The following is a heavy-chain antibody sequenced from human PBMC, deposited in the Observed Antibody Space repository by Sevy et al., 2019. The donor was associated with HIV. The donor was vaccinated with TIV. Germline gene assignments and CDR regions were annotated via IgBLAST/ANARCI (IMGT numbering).Heavy chain of an antibody. Sequence: SETLSLTCTVSGGSVSSGSYYWSWIRQPPGKGLEWIGYIYYSGSTNYNPSLKSRVTISVDTSKNQFSLKLSSVTAADTAGYYCARDQNGLSDTAMVYGGPYYYYGMDVWGQGTTVTVSS. CDR1: GGSVSSGSYY. CDR2: IYYSGST. J-gene: IGHJ6*02. D-gene: IGHD5-18*01. CDR3: ARDQNGLSDTAMVYGGPYYYYGMDV. V-gene: IGHV4-61*01.